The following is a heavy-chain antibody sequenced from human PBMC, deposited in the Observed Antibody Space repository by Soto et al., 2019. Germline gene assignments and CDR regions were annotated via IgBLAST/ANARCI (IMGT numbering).Heavy chain of an antibody. CDR3: VKVIPAAGSWSVDYFDY. J-gene: IGHJ4*02. Sequence: PGGSLRLSFAASGFTFSNYAMSWVRQAPGKGLEWVSAISGSGGSTYYADSVKGRFTISRDNSKNTLYLQMNSLRAEDTAVYYCVKVIPAAGSWSVDYFDYWGQGTLVTVSS. CDR2: ISGSGGST. V-gene: IGHV3-23*01. D-gene: IGHD6-13*01. CDR1: GFTFSNYA.